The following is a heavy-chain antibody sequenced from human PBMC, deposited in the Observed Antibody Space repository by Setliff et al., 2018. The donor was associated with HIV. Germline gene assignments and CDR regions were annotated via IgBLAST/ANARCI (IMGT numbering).Heavy chain of an antibody. CDR2: INPNSGGT. CDR1: GYTFTGYY. Sequence: ASVKVSCKASGYTFTGYYMHWARQAPGQGLEWMGWINPNSGGTTYAQKFQGRVTMTRDTSISTAYMELSRLRSDGTAVYYCASGPICGGDCTWTVDYWGQGTLVTVSS. CDR3: ASGPICGGDCTWTVDY. J-gene: IGHJ4*02. D-gene: IGHD2-21*02. V-gene: IGHV1-2*02.